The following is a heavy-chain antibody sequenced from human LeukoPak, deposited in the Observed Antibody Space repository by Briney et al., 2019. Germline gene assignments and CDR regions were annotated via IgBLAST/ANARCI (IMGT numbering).Heavy chain of an antibody. Sequence: NPSETLSLTCSVSGYSIRSGFYWGWIRQPPGKGLEWIGSIFHSGSTYYNPSLKSRVTISVDTSKNQFSLKLSSVTAADTAVYYCARANYYDSSGYSRGAFDLWGQGTMVTVSS. CDR1: GYSIRSGFY. CDR2: IFHSGST. V-gene: IGHV4-38-2*02. D-gene: IGHD3-22*01. CDR3: ARANYYDSSGYSRGAFDL. J-gene: IGHJ3*01.